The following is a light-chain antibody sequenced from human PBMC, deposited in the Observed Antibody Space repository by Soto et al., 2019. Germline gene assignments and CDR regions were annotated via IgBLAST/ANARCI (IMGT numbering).Light chain of an antibody. CDR3: QQYNNWPPKRT. V-gene: IGKV3D-15*01. Sequence: EIVMTQSPATLSFSPVEIATLSCRASQSVSSNLAWYQQNPGQATRLLIYGASTRATGIPARYSGSGSGTEFTLTISSLQSEDFAVYYCQQYNNWPPKRTFGQGTKVDI. CDR1: QSVSSN. J-gene: IGKJ1*01. CDR2: GAS.